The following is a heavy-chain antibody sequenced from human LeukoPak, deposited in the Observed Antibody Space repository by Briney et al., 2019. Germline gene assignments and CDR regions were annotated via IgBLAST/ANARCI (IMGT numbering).Heavy chain of an antibody. J-gene: IGHJ6*03. CDR1: GGSISSGDYY. V-gene: IGHV4-30-4*08. Sequence: SETLSLTCTVSGGSISSGDYYWSWIRQPPGKGLEWIGYIYYSGSTYHNPSLKSRVTISVDTSKNQFSLKLSSVTAADTAVYYCARAEAPDDSSGYYYYYYYMDVWGKGTTVTVSS. D-gene: IGHD3-22*01. CDR2: IYYSGST. CDR3: ARAEAPDDSSGYYYYYYYMDV.